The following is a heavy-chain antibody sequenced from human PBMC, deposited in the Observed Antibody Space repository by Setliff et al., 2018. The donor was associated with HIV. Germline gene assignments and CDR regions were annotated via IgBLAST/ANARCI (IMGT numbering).Heavy chain of an antibody. V-gene: IGHV4-38-2*02. J-gene: IGHJ4*02. Sequence: SETLSLTCSVSGYSISNGYYWGWFRQSPGKGLEWIATIYQTGSIYYNPSLQNRVTLLLDMSKNQLSLKLSSATAADTAVYFCAREHSTTWPYFDFWGQGTLVTVSS. CDR3: AREHSTTWPYFDF. CDR1: GYSISNGYY. D-gene: IGHD6-13*01. CDR2: IYQTGSI.